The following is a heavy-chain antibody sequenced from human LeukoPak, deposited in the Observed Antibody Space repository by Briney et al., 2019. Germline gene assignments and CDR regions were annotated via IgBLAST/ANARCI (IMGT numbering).Heavy chain of an antibody. D-gene: IGHD2-2*01. V-gene: IGHV4-30-2*03. Sequence: SETLSLTCTLSGGSISSGGYYWSWIRQPPGKGLEWIGYIYHSGSTYYNPSLKSRVTISVDTSKNQFSLKLSSVTAADTAVYYCARHREYQLLDFDYWGQGTLVTVSS. J-gene: IGHJ4*02. CDR2: IYHSGST. CDR1: GGSISSGGYY. CDR3: ARHREYQLLDFDY.